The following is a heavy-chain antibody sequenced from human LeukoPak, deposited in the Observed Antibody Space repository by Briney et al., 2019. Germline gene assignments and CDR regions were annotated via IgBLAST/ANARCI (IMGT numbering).Heavy chain of an antibody. Sequence: GGSLRLSCASSGFTFSGYGMHWVRQAPGQGLEWVAFIRYDGSYKYYADSVKGRFTISRDNSKNYLYLQMNSLRAEDTALYYCAKGTSSWHEFDSWGQGTLVTVSS. CDR3: AKGTSSWHEFDS. D-gene: IGHD6-13*01. CDR1: GFTFSGYG. J-gene: IGHJ4*02. V-gene: IGHV3-30*02. CDR2: IRYDGSYK.